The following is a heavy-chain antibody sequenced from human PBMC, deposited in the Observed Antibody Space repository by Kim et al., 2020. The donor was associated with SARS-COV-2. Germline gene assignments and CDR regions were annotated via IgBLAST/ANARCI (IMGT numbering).Heavy chain of an antibody. CDR3: ARDFSYYDSSGYYGSAF. V-gene: IGHV3-30*04. D-gene: IGHD3-22*01. CDR2: ISYDGSNK. Sequence: GGSLRLSCAASGFTFSSYAMHWVRQAPGKGLEWVAVISYDGSNKYYADSVKGRFTISRDNSKNTLYLQMNSLRAEDTAVYYCARDFSYYDSSGYYGSAF. J-gene: IGHJ3*01. CDR1: GFTFSSYA.